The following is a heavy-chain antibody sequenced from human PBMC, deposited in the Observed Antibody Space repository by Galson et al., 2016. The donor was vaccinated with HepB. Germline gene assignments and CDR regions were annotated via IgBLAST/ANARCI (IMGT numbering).Heavy chain of an antibody. D-gene: IGHD2-15*01. V-gene: IGHV3-30*04. J-gene: IGHJ4*02. CDR3: ASFPIAATPIDF. Sequence: SLRLSCAASGFTFRSYAMHWVRQAPGKGLEWMAVISYDGRKKYYADSVKGRFTISRDNSKNTLYLLMNSLRSEDTAVYYCASFPIAATPIDFWGQGTLVTFSS. CDR2: ISYDGRKK. CDR1: GFTFRSYA.